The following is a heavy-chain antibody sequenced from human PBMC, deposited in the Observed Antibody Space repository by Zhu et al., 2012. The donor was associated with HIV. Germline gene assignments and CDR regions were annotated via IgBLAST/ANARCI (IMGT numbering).Heavy chain of an antibody. D-gene: IGHD3-3*01. V-gene: IGHV1-2*02. CDR2: IKPLWGAV. Sequence: QVQLVQSGAVIKTPGSSVKISCRASGYNFRDYSIHWVRLIPDKGFEWIGWIKPLWGAVSYARQLQGRVSMTRQLSQDPDDPDWGVAYMEFSGLTARRHGRIIFVSGEGSCDYCGSTFPGNTGGQGTVVVVSS. J-gene: IGHJ1*01. CDR3: RHGRIIFVSGEGSCDYCGSTFPGNT. CDR1: GYNFRDYS.